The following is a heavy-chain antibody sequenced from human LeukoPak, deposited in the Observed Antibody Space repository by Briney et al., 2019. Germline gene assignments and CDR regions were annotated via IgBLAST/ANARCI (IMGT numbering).Heavy chain of an antibody. CDR3: ARGGSKGSGPNLFDY. J-gene: IGHJ4*02. D-gene: IGHD2-15*01. CDR2: IYTSGST. CDR1: GGSISSGSYY. Sequence: SETLSLTCTVSGGSISSGSYYWSWIRQPAGKGLEWIGRIYTSGSTNYNPSLKSRVTMSVDTSKNQFSLKLSSVTAADMAVYYCARGGSKGSGPNLFDYWGQGTLVTVSS. V-gene: IGHV4-61*02.